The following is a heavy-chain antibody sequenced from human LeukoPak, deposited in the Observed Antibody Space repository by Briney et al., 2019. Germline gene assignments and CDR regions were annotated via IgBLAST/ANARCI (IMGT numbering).Heavy chain of an antibody. D-gene: IGHD3-10*01. V-gene: IGHV3-33*01. J-gene: IGHJ4*02. CDR1: GFTFSSYG. Sequence: PGGSLRLSCAASGFTFSSYGMHWVRQAPGKGLEWVAIIWYDGSNEYYADSVKGRFTISRDNSKNTLYLQMNSLRAEDTAVYYCARWIYGSGSKRYFDSWGQGTLVTVSS. CDR3: ARWIYGSGSKRYFDS. CDR2: IWYDGSNE.